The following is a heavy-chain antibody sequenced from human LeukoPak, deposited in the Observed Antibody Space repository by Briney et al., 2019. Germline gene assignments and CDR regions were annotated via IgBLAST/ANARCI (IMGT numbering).Heavy chain of an antibody. CDR2: IYYSGST. CDR3: ARNWGAAGWDNYNGMDV. V-gene: IGHV4-30-4*01. CDR1: GGSMNNRDYY. Sequence: PSETLSLTCTVSGGSMNNRDYYWSWICQPPGKGLEWIGYIYYSGSTYYNPSLKSRVTISEDTPKNQFYLKLTPATAADTAVYYCARNWGAAGWDNYNGMDVWGQGTTVIVSS. J-gene: IGHJ6*02. D-gene: IGHD7-27*01.